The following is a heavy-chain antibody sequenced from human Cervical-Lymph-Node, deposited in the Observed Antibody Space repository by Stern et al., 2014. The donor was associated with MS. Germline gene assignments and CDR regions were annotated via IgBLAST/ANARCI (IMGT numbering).Heavy chain of an antibody. CDR1: GFTFSSYS. Sequence: EVQLVESGGGLVKPGGSLRLSCAASGFTFSSYSMNWVRQAPGKGLEWVSSISSSSGYIYYADSVKCRFTISRDNAKNSLYLQMNSLRAEDTAVYYCARDTITMVRGGYYFDYWGQGTLVTVSS. CDR2: ISSSSGYI. CDR3: ARDTITMVRGGYYFDY. V-gene: IGHV3-21*01. J-gene: IGHJ4*02. D-gene: IGHD3-10*01.